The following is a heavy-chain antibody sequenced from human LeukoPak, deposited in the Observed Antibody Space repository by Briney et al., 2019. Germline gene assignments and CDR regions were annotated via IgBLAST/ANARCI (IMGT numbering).Heavy chain of an antibody. CDR3: ARDDAYAFDI. V-gene: IGHV3-48*02. CDR2: IGRSSSTI. D-gene: IGHD2-2*01. CDR1: GFTFSSYS. Sequence: GGSLRLSCAASGFTFSSYSMNWVRQAPGKGLEWVSHIGRSSSTIYSDSVKGRFTISRDNAKNSLYLQMNSLRDEDTAVYYCARDDAYAFDIWGQGTMVTVSS. J-gene: IGHJ3*02.